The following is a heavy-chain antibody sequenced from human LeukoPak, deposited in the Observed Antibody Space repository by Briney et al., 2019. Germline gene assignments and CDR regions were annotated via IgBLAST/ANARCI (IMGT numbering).Heavy chain of an antibody. CDR1: GFTFDDYA. Sequence: GGSLRLSCAASGFTFDDYAMHWVRQAPGKGLEWVANIKQDEGEKYYVDPVKGRFTVSRDNAKNSLHLQMNSLRAEDTAVYYCARESAYRRYDYYHYMDVWGQGTTVTVSS. J-gene: IGHJ6*03. CDR2: IKQDEGEK. D-gene: IGHD4-11*01. V-gene: IGHV3-7*01. CDR3: ARESAYRRYDYYHYMDV.